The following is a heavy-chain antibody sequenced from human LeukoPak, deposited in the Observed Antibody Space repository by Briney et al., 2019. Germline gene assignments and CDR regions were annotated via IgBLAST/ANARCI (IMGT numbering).Heavy chain of an antibody. CDR1: GYTFTSYG. V-gene: IGHV1-18*01. J-gene: IGHJ6*02. CDR2: ISAYNGNT. CDR3: ARDRIAVAGTNYYYYGMDV. D-gene: IGHD6-19*01. Sequence: ASVKVSCKASGYTFTSYGISWVRQAPGQGLEWMGWISAYNGNTNYAQKPQGRVTMTTDTSTSTAYMELRSLRSDDTAVYYCARDRIAVAGTNYYYYGMDVWGQGTTVTVSS.